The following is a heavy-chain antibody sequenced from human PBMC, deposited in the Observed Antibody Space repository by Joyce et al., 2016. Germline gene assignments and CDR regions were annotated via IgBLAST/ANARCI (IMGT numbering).Heavy chain of an antibody. CDR1: GYTFTNYG. Sequence: QVQLVQSGGEVKKPGASVKVSCKSSGYTFTNYGISWVRQAPGKGLEWVGMISADSGNTNYDPKFRGRVTMTTDTYTSTAYMELRGLKFDDTAVYYCARVAAVAGSGRHWGQGTLVTVSS. CDR3: ARVAAVAGSGRH. CDR2: ISADSGNT. J-gene: IGHJ4*02. V-gene: IGHV1-18*04. D-gene: IGHD6-19*01.